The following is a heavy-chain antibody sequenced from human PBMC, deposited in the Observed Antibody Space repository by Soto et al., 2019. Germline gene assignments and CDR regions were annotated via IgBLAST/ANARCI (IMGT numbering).Heavy chain of an antibody. CDR2: IYWDDDK. Sequence: QITLKESGPPVVKPTETLTLTCTFSGFSLTTSGVGVGWVRQSPGKAPEWLALIYWDDDKRYSTSLKSRLTITKDTSKNQVVLTMAIVDPADTATYYCAHRVLRTVFGLVTTTAIYFDFWGQGTPVVVSS. CDR1: GFSLTTSGVG. CDR3: AHRVLRTVFGLVTTTAIYFDF. D-gene: IGHD3-3*01. J-gene: IGHJ4*02. V-gene: IGHV2-5*02.